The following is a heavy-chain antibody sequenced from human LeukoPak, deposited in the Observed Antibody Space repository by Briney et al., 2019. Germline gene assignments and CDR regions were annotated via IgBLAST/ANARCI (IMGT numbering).Heavy chain of an antibody. CDR2: ITSGGST. V-gene: IGHV3-23*01. CDR1: GFTFSNYA. Sequence: GGSLRLSCAASGFTFSNYAMSWVRQAPGKGLQWVPTITSGGSTYYADSVKGRFTISRDSPKTTLYLQMNSLRAEDTAVYYCAKSRYTSSNTNDYWGQGTLVTVSS. D-gene: IGHD2-2*02. J-gene: IGHJ4*02. CDR3: AKSRYTSSNTNDY.